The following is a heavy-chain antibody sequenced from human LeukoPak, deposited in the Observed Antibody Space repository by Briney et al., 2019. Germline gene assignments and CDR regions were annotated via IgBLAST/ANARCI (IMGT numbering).Heavy chain of an antibody. D-gene: IGHD2-15*01. CDR1: GGSVSSGSYY. Sequence: SETLSLTCTVSGGSVSSGSYYWSWIRQPPGKGLEWIGHMYYNGTTHYNPSLKSRVTISVDTSKNQFSLKLTSVTAADTAVYHCGRWYEYWGQGSLVTVSS. CDR3: GRWYEY. CDR2: MYYNGTT. V-gene: IGHV4-61*01. J-gene: IGHJ4*02.